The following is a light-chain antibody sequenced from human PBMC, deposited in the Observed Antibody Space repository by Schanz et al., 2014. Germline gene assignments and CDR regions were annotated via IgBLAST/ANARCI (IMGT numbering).Light chain of an antibody. CDR3: QQYTNWPGT. V-gene: IGKV3D-15*01. CDR1: QSVSRY. J-gene: IGKJ1*01. Sequence: EIVLTQSPGTLSLSPGERATLSCRASQSVSRYLAWYQQKPGQAPRLLIYGASSRATGIPDRFSGSGSGTDFTLTISSLQSEDFAVYYCQQYTNWPGTFGQGTKVEIK. CDR2: GAS.